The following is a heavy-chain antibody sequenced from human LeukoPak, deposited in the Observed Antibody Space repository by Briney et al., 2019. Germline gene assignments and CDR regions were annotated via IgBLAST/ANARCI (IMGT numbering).Heavy chain of an antibody. CDR1: GFTFSSYA. D-gene: IGHD2-15*01. V-gene: IGHV3-23*01. CDR2: ISGSGGST. CDR3: ARPWCSGGSCYSNPNNYFDH. J-gene: IGHJ4*02. Sequence: GGSPRLSCAASGFTFSSYAMSWVRQAPGKGLEWVSAISGSGGSTYYADSVKGRFTISRDNSKNTLYLQMNSLRAEDTAVYYCARPWCSGGSCYSNPNNYFDHWGQGTLVTVSS.